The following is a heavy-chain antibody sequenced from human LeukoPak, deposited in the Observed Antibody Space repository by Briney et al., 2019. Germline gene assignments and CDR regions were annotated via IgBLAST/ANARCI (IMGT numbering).Heavy chain of an antibody. Sequence: PGGSLRLSCAASGFTFSSYAMHWVRQAPGKGLEWVAVISYDGSNKYYADSVKGRFTISRDNSKNTLYLQMNSLRAEDTAVYYCAKEQRGYSYGVFDYWGQGTLVTVSS. CDR3: AKEQRGYSYGVFDY. V-gene: IGHV3-30*04. CDR1: GFTFSSYA. D-gene: IGHD5-18*01. CDR2: ISYDGSNK. J-gene: IGHJ4*02.